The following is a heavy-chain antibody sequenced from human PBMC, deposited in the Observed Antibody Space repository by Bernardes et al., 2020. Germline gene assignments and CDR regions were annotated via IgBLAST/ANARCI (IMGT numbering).Heavy chain of an antibody. CDR1: GFTFSSYA. D-gene: IGHD5-18*01. CDR3: ARGILRDTIYYGMDV. Sequence: GGSLRLSCAASGFTFSSYAMHWVHQAPGKGLEWVAVISYDGSNKYYADSVKGRFTISRDNSKNTLYLQMNSLRAEDTAVYYCARGILRDTIYYGMDVWGQRTTGTVSS. CDR2: ISYDGSNK. V-gene: IGHV3-30-3*01. J-gene: IGHJ6*02.